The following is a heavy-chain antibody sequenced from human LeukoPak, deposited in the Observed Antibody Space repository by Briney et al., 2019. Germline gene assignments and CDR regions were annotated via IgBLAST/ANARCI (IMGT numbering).Heavy chain of an antibody. CDR2: IYHSGST. V-gene: IGHV4-38-2*01. CDR1: GYSISSGYY. CDR3: AKTYSSSSSAFDI. Sequence: SETLSLTCAGSGYSISSGYYWGWIRQPPGKGLEWIGSIYHSGSTYYNPSLKSRVTISVDTSKNQFSLKLSSVTTADTAVYYCAKTYSSSSSAFDIWGQGTMVTVSS. D-gene: IGHD6-6*01. J-gene: IGHJ3*02.